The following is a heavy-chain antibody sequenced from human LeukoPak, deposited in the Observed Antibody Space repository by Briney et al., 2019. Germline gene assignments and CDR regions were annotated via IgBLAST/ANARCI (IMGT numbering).Heavy chain of an antibody. D-gene: IGHD6-13*01. Sequence: PLRLSCAALGFTFEDNAMHWFRQAPGKGLEGFSGISWNSGSIGYADSVKGRFTISRDNAKNSLYLQMNSLRAEDTALYYCAKDMAAATSDAFDIWGQGTMVTVSS. CDR2: ISWNSGSI. CDR3: AKDMAAATSDAFDI. J-gene: IGHJ3*02. V-gene: IGHV3-9*01. CDR1: GFTFEDNA.